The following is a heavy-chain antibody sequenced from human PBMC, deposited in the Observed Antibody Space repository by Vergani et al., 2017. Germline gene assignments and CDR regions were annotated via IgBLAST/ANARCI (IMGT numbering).Heavy chain of an antibody. CDR1: GFTFSSYG. D-gene: IGHD3-3*01. V-gene: IGHV3-30*18. Sequence: QVQLVESGGGVVQPGRSLRLSCAASGFTFSSYGMHWVRQAPGKGLEWGAVISYDGSNKYYADSVKGRFTISRDNSKNTLYLQMNSLRAEDTAVYYCAKGSGGFWSGYSGDYWGQGTLVTVSS. CDR2: ISYDGSNK. J-gene: IGHJ4*02. CDR3: AKGSGGFWSGYSGDY.